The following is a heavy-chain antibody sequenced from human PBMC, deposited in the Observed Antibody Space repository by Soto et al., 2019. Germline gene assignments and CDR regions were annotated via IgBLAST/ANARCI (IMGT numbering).Heavy chain of an antibody. CDR1: GYTFTSYY. CDR2: INPSGGSK. D-gene: IGHD3-22*01. V-gene: IGHV1-46*01. Sequence: ASVKVSYKAYGYTFTSYYMHWVRQAPGQGLEWMGIINPSGGSKRYAQKFQGRVTMTRDTSTSTVYMELSSRRSEDTAVYYCARAPITMIVVVNLDYWGQGTLVTVSS. J-gene: IGHJ4*02. CDR3: ARAPITMIVVVNLDY.